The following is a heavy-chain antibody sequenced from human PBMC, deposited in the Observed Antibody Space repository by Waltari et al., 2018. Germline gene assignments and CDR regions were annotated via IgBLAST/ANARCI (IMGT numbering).Heavy chain of an antibody. CDR3: AKPPGAVAGYFDY. Sequence: EVQLLESGGGLVQPGGSLRLSCAASGFTFSSYAMSWVRQAPGKGLEWVSVIYSGGSTYYADSVKGRFTSSRDNSKNTLYLKMNSLRAEDTAVYYCAKPPGAVAGYFDYWGQGTLVTVSS. D-gene: IGHD6-19*01. CDR2: IYSGGST. CDR1: GFTFSSYA. J-gene: IGHJ4*02. V-gene: IGHV3-23*03.